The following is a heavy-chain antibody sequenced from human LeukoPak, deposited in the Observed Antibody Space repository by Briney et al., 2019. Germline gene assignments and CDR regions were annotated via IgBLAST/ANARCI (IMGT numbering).Heavy chain of an antibody. V-gene: IGHV3-74*01. CDR2: INSDGSST. CDR1: GFTFSSYW. D-gene: IGHD3-16*02. CDR3: ARDNYDYVWGSYRYYDY. Sequence: GGSLRLSCAASGFTFSSYWMHWVRQAPGKGLVWVSRINSDGSSTSYADSVKGRFTISRDNAKNTLYLQMNSLRAEDTAVYYYARDNYDYVWGSYRYYDYWGQGTLVTVSS. J-gene: IGHJ4*02.